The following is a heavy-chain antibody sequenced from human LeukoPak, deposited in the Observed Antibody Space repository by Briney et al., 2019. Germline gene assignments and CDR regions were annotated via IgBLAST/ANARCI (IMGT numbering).Heavy chain of an antibody. V-gene: IGHV3-23*01. D-gene: IGHD3-3*01. J-gene: IGHJ4*02. Sequence: GGSLRLSCAAFGFTFSNYSMNWVRQAPGKGLEWVSVITGSGGSTYYADSVKGRFTISRDNSKNTLYLQMNSLRAEDTAVYYCAKDRSTIFGVPLSNWGQGTLVTISS. CDR2: ITGSGGST. CDR1: GFTFSNYS. CDR3: AKDRSTIFGVPLSN.